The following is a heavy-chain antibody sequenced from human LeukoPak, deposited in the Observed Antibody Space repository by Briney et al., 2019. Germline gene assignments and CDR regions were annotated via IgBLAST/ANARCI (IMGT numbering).Heavy chain of an antibody. D-gene: IGHD1-26*01. CDR1: GFTFSSYE. J-gene: IGHJ4*02. V-gene: IGHV3-48*03. Sequence: PGGSLRLSCAASGFTFSSYEMNWVRQAPGKGLEWASYISSSGSTKYYADSVKGRITISRDNAKNSLYLQMNSLRAEDTAVYYCASGAQSDYWGQGTLVTVSS. CDR3: ASGAQSDY. CDR2: ISSSGSTK.